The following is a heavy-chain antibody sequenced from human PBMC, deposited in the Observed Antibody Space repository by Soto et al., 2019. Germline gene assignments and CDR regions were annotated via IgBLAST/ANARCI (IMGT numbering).Heavy chain of an antibody. CDR1: VFIFGIYA. J-gene: IGHJ4*02. CDR3: ARWSYLDY. V-gene: IGHV3-23*01. CDR2: ISGSDGKT. D-gene: IGHD3-3*01. Sequence: RLACAASVFIFGIYALSWVRQAPGKGLEWVSTISGSDGKTFYADSVKGRFSISRDTSQNTLYLQMNSLRADDTAIYYCARWSYLDYWGQGTRVTAPQ.